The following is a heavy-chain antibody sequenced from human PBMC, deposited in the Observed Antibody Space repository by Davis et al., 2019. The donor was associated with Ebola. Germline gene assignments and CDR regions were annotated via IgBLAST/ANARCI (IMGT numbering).Heavy chain of an antibody. CDR2: IDPSDSYI. D-gene: IGHD6-6*01. CDR3: ARQGREYSSSGGDY. V-gene: IGHV5-10-1*01. Sequence: GESLKISCQASGFTFMNYWFSWVRQMPGKGLEWMGRIDPSDSYINYSPSSQGHVTITADKSISTAYLQWSSLKASDTAMYYCARQGREYSSSGGDYWGQGTLVTVSS. CDR1: GFTFMNYW. J-gene: IGHJ4*02.